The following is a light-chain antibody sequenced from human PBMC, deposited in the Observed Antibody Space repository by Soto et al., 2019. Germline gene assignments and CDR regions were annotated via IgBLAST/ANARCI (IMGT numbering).Light chain of an antibody. V-gene: IGLV2-14*03. J-gene: IGLJ3*02. CDR2: DVS. Sequence: QSALTQPPSVSWSPGQSITISCTGTSSDVGSYNYVSWYQQHPGEAPKVMIYDVSSRPSGVPTRFSGSKSGNTASLTISGLQAEDEAQYYCSSRTSASTLVFGGGTKVTVL. CDR3: SSRTSASTLV. CDR1: SSDVGSYNY.